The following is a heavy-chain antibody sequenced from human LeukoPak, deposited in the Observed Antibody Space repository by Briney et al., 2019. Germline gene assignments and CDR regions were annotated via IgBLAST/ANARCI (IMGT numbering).Heavy chain of an antibody. J-gene: IGHJ3*02. CDR3: ARLGKYYYDSSGDDAFDI. V-gene: IGHV1-69*04. Sequence: GASVKVSCKASGYTFTDFGISWVRQAPGQGLEWMGRIIPILGIANYAQKFQGRVTITADKSTSTAYMELSSLRSEDTAVYYCARLGKYYYDSSGDDAFDIWGQGTMVTVSS. D-gene: IGHD3-22*01. CDR2: IIPILGIA. CDR1: GYTFTDFG.